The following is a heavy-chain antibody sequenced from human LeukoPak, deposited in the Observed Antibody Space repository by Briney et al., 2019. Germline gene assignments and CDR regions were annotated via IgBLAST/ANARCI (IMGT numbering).Heavy chain of an antibody. Sequence: QPGGSLRLSCAASGFTFSSYGMHWVRQAPGKGLEWVSAISGSGGSTYYADSVKGRFTISRDNSKNTLYLQMNSLRAEDTAVYYCAKGDGVPAATNWFDPWGQGTLVTVSS. D-gene: IGHD2-2*01. CDR2: ISGSGGST. V-gene: IGHV3-23*01. J-gene: IGHJ5*02. CDR1: GFTFSSYG. CDR3: AKGDGVPAATNWFDP.